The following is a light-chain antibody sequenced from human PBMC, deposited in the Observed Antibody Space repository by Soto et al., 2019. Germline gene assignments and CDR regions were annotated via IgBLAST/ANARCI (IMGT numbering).Light chain of an antibody. Sequence: EIVMTQSPATLSVSPGERATLSCRASQSVSSNLAWYQQKRGQAPRLLIYGASRRATGIPDTFSGSGSGTDFTLTISTLQPQHLEVYYSQLYGDSTMYTFGLGTKVDI. CDR2: GAS. CDR1: QSVSSN. V-gene: IGKV3D-15*01. J-gene: IGKJ2*01. CDR3: QLYGDSTMYT.